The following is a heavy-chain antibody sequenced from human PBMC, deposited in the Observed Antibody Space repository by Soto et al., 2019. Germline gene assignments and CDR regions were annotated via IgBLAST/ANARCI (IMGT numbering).Heavy chain of an antibody. V-gene: IGHV3-48*02. Sequence: EVQLVESGGDLVQRGGSLRLSCVASGFTFSVYSMNWVRQAPGKGLEWFSYITSDTKTIKYADSVKVRFTISRDNAKNSVYLQMNSLRDEDPAVYYCARSVEGHFDYWGQGTVVTVSS. CDR2: ITSDTKTI. D-gene: IGHD6-19*01. CDR1: GFTFSVYS. CDR3: ARSVEGHFDY. J-gene: IGHJ4*02.